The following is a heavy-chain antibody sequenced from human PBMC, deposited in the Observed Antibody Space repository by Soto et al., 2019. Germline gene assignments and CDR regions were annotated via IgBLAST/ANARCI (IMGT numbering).Heavy chain of an antibody. CDR1: GFTFSLYS. D-gene: IGHD1-1*01. V-gene: IGHV3-21*01. CDR3: ATDQLSLLNFDS. J-gene: IGHJ4*02. CDR2: ISSSAYI. Sequence: GGSLRLSCAASGFTFSLYSMTWVRQAPGKGLEWVSTISSSAYIYYADSVKGRFTISRDNAKNSLFLQMNSLRTEDTAVYYCATDQLSLLNFDSWGQGTLVTVSS.